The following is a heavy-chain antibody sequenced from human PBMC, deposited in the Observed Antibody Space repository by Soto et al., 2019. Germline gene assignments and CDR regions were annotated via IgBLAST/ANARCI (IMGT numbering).Heavy chain of an antibody. V-gene: IGHV5-51*01. CDR2: IYPGDSDP. CDR1: GYSFTSYW. J-gene: IGHJ6*02. D-gene: IGHD2-2*01. CDR3: AGASYCSSTSCHPYYYYGMDV. Sequence: GESLKISCKGSGYSFTSYWIGWVRQMPGKGLEWMGIIYPGDSDPRYSPSFQGQVTISADKSISTAYLQWSSLKASDTAMYYCAGASYCSSTSCHPYYYYGMDVWGQGTTVTVSS.